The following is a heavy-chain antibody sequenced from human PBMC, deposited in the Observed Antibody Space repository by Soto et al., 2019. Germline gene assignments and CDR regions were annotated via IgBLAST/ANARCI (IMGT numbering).Heavy chain of an antibody. D-gene: IGHD6-19*01. CDR1: GGSVNSYF. CDR3: VRGQWLPRGEN. Sequence: QVQLQQWGAGLLKPSETLSLTCVVYGGSVNSYFWTWIRQPPGKGLEWIGEINHSGTTNYNPSLKGRATISIDMSENQFSLRLTSVTDADTAVYYCVRGQWLPRGENWGQGTLVTVSS. J-gene: IGHJ4*02. CDR2: INHSGTT. V-gene: IGHV4-34*01.